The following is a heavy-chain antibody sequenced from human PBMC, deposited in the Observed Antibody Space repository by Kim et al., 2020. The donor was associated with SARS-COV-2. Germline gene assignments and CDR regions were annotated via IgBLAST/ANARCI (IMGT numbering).Heavy chain of an antibody. J-gene: IGHJ6*02. CDR3: ARDSGPQRYYYYGMDV. V-gene: IGHV3-11*05. Sequence: SVKGRFPISRDTAKNSLYLQMNSLRAEDTAVYYCARDSGPQRYYYYGMDVWGQGTTVTVSS. D-gene: IGHD6-25*01.